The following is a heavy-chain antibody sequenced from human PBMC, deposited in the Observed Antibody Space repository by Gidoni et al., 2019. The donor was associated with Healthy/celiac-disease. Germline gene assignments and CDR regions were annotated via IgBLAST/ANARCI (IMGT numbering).Heavy chain of an antibody. V-gene: IGHV4-34*01. Sequence: QVQLQQWGAGLLTPSETLSLTCAAYGGSFSGYYWSWIRQPPGKGLEWIGEINHSGSTNYNPSLKSRVTISVDTCKNQFSLKLSSVTAADTAVYYCALSPAAKTSIDYWGQGTLVTVSS. CDR1: GGSFSGYY. D-gene: IGHD2-2*01. CDR3: ALSPAAKTSIDY. CDR2: INHSGST. J-gene: IGHJ4*02.